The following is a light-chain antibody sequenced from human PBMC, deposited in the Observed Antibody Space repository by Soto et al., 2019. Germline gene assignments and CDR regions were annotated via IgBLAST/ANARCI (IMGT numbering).Light chain of an antibody. CDR2: AAS. V-gene: IGKV1-27*01. Sequence: DIQMTQSPSSLSAFLGDRVTITCRASQGISDYLVWYQQKPGKVPKLLIYAASTLQSGVTPRFSCTGSGTDFTLTISSLQPEDVATYYCQNYYSAPFTFGPGTKVDIK. CDR1: QGISDY. J-gene: IGKJ3*01. CDR3: QNYYSAPFT.